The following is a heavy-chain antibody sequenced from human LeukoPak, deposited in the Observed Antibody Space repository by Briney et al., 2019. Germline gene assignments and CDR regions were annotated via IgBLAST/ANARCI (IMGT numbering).Heavy chain of an antibody. J-gene: IGHJ3*02. D-gene: IGHD6-25*01. CDR2: ISSSSSYI. CDR3: ARSAYALRAFDI. CDR1: GFTFSSYS. V-gene: IGHV3-21*01. Sequence: PGGSLRLSCAASGFTFSSYSMNWVRQAPGKGLEWVSSISSSSSYIYYADSVKGRFTISRDNAKNSLYLQMNSLRAEDTAVYYCARSAYALRAFDIWGQGTMVTVSS.